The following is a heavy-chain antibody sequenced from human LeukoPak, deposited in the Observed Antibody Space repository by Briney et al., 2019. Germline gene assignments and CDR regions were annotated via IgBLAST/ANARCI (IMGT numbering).Heavy chain of an antibody. CDR3: ARVYFDYVWGSYRFADY. V-gene: IGHV4-59*01. Sequence: SETLSLTCTVSGGSISNYYWNWIRQPPGKGLEWIGYIYYSGTTNYNPSLRSRVSMSVDTSKNQFSLKLSSVTAADTAVYYCARVYFDYVWGSYRFADYWGQGTLVTVSS. CDR1: GGSISNYY. CDR2: IYYSGTT. J-gene: IGHJ4*02. D-gene: IGHD3-16*02.